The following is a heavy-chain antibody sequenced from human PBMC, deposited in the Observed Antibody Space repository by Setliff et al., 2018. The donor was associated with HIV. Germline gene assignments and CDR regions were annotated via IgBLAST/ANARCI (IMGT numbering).Heavy chain of an antibody. V-gene: IGHV3-33*08. Sequence: HPGGSLRLSCAASGFTFSSYGMHWVRQAPGKGLEWVAVIWYDGSNKYYADSVKGRFTISRDNSENTLYLQMNSLRAEDMAVYYCASTRFGGPTSARAGRIDFDRWGQGTLVTVSS. CDR3: ASTRFGGPTSARAGRIDFDR. J-gene: IGHJ4*02. CDR1: GFTFSSYG. CDR2: IWYDGSNK. D-gene: IGHD3-16*01.